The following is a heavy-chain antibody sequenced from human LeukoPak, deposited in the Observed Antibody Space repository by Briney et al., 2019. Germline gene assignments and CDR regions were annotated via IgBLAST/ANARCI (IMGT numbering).Heavy chain of an antibody. D-gene: IGHD1-26*01. V-gene: IGHV3-33*08. CDR1: GFTFSNFW. CDR2: IWYDGSNK. CDR3: ARDRRGGGGSYFDY. J-gene: IGHJ4*02. Sequence: HSGGSLRLSCEVSGFTFSNFWIHWVRQAPGKGLEWVAVIWYDGSNKYYADSVKGRFTISRDNSKNTLYLQMNSLRAEDTAVYYCARDRRGGGGSYFDYWGQGTLVTVSS.